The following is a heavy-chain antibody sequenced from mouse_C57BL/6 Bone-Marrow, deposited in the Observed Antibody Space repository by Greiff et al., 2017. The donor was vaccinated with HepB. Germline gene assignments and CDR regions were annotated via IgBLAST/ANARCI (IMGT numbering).Heavy chain of an antibody. Sequence: EVKLVESGGGLVQPGGSLKLSCAASGFTFSDYYMYWVRQTPEKRLEWVAYISNGGGSTYYPDTVKGRFTISRDNAKNTLYLQMSRLKSEDTAMYYCARHGGSSYRDYAMDYWGQGTSVTVS. CDR1: GFTFSDYY. D-gene: IGHD1-1*01. J-gene: IGHJ4*01. CDR2: ISNGGGST. V-gene: IGHV5-12*01. CDR3: ARHGGSSYRDYAMDY.